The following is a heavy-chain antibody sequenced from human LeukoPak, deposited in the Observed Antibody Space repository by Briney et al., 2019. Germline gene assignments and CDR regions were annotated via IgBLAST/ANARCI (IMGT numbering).Heavy chain of an antibody. D-gene: IGHD3-9*01. CDR2: ISYDGSKK. CDR3: AKEYDRVHDAFDI. Sequence: PGRSLRLSCVVSGFTFSSNQWVRQAPGKGLEWVAVISYDGSKKYYADSVKGRFTISRDSSKNTLSLQMNSLRAEDTAVYYCAKEYDRVHDAFDIWGQGTMVTVSS. CDR1: GFTFSSN. J-gene: IGHJ3*02. V-gene: IGHV3-30*18.